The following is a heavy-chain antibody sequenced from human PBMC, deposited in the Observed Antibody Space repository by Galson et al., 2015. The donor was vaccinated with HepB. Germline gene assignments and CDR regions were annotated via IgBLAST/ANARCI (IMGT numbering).Heavy chain of an antibody. CDR3: ARHRFDWLLYGALDY. CDR1: GGSISSSNW. D-gene: IGHD3-9*01. Sequence: SETLSLTCAVSGGSISSSNWWSWVRQPPGKGLEWIGEIYHSGSTNYNPSLKSRVTISVDKSKNQFSLKLSSVTAADTAVYYCARHRFDWLLYGALDYWGQGTLVTVSS. J-gene: IGHJ4*02. CDR2: IYHSGST. V-gene: IGHV4-4*02.